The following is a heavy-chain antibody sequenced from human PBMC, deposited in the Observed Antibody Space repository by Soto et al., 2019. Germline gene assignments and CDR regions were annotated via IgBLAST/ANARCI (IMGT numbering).Heavy chain of an antibody. CDR2: ISSNGGST. J-gene: IGHJ3*02. D-gene: IGHD2-8*01. Sequence: GGSLRLSCAASGFTFRSYAMHWVRQAPGKGLEYVSAISSNGGSTYYANSVKGRFTISRDNSKNTLYLQMGSLRAEDMAVYYCARVMEYKGAFDIWGQGTMVTVSS. V-gene: IGHV3-64*01. CDR3: ARVMEYKGAFDI. CDR1: GFTFRSYA.